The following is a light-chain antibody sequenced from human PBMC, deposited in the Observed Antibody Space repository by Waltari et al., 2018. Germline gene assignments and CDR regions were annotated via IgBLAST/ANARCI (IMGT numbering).Light chain of an antibody. CDR3: CSFAGSHTYVV. J-gene: IGLJ2*01. V-gene: IGLV2-11*01. Sequence: QSALTQPRSVSGSPGQSVTISCTGTSSDVGGYNHVPWYQQHPGKAPKLMIYDVSKRPSGVPDRFSGSKSGNTASLTISGLQTEDEADYYCCSFAGSHTYVVFGGGTKLTVL. CDR2: DVS. CDR1: SSDVGGYNH.